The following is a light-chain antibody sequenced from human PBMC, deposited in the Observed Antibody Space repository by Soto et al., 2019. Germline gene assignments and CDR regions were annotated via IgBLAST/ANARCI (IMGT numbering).Light chain of an antibody. Sequence: ETVLTQSPATLSLSPGEGPTLSCGASQSVSSFLAWYQQKPGQAPRLLIYDASTRATGIPARFSGSGSGTDFTLTIRSLEPEDFAVYYCQHRGEWPQGATFGQGTRLEIK. CDR1: QSVSSF. CDR2: DAS. CDR3: QHRGEWPQGAT. J-gene: IGKJ5*01. V-gene: IGKV3-11*01.